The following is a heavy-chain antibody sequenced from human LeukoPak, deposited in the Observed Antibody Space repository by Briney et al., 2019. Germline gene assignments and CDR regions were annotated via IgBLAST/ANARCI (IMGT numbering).Heavy chain of an antibody. Sequence: GGSLSLSCGLWGYALRIYSILWLRQAPGKGLEWVSGIWGSGSTTYYADSVKGRFTISRDNSKNTLYLQMNSLRAEDTAVYYCAKRGPVMDTHFDYWGQGTLVTVSS. CDR3: AKRGPVMDTHFDY. V-gene: IGHV3-23*01. D-gene: IGHD2-8*01. J-gene: IGHJ4*02. CDR2: IWGSGSTT. CDR1: GYALRIYS.